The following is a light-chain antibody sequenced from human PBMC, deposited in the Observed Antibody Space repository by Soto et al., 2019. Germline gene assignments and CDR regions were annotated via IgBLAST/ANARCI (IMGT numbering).Light chain of an antibody. Sequence: DIQMTQSPSSLSASVADRVTIACRASQSISTSLNWYQQKPGKAPKFLIFAASSLQSGVPSRFSGGGSGTDFTLTISSLQPEDSATYYCQQSYETPFTFGPGTKVDIK. J-gene: IGKJ3*01. CDR2: AAS. CDR1: QSISTS. V-gene: IGKV1-39*01. CDR3: QQSYETPFT.